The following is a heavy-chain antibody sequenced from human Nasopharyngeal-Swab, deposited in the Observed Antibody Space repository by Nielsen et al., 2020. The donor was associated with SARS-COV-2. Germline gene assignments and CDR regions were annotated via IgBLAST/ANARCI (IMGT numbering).Heavy chain of an antibody. J-gene: IGHJ4*02. CDR2: ISSSSSYT. D-gene: IGHD1-7*01. CDR3: ASPPGDDWNYLYDY. Sequence: WIRQPPGKGLEWVSYISSSSSYTNYADSVKGRFTISRDNAKNSLYLQMNSLRAEDTAVYYCASPPGDDWNYLYDYWGQGTLVTVSS. V-gene: IGHV3-11*03.